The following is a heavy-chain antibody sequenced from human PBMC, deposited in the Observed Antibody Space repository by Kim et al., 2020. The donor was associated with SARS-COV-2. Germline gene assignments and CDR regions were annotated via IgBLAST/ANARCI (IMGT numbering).Heavy chain of an antibody. Sequence: SETLSLTCTVSGGSVSSGSYYWSWIRQPPGKGLEWIGYIYYSGSTNYNPSLKSRVTISVDTSKNQFSLKLSSVTAADTAVYYCARAAADGLWAPPVPDYWGQGTLVTVSS. CDR1: GGSVSSGSYY. J-gene: IGHJ4*02. V-gene: IGHV4-61*01. D-gene: IGHD6-13*01. CDR2: IYYSGST. CDR3: ARAAADGLWAPPVPDY.